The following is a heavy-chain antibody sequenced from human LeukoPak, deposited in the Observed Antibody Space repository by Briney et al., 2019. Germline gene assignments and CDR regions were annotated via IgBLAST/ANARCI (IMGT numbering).Heavy chain of an antibody. Sequence: GGSLRLSCAASGFTDSSNYMNWVRQPPGEGLEWVSVIYSGGSTYYADSVKGRFTISRDNSKNTLYLQMNSLRAEDAAVYYCAGSIAAADDYWGQGPLVTVSS. J-gene: IGHJ4*02. CDR3: AGSIAAADDY. V-gene: IGHV3-53*01. CDR1: GFTDSSNY. CDR2: IYSGGST. D-gene: IGHD6-13*01.